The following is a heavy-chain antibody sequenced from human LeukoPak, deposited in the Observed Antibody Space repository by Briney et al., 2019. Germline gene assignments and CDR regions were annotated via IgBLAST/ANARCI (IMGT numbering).Heavy chain of an antibody. J-gene: IGHJ4*02. CDR1: GGSINSYF. CDR3: ARDMWFGEFDY. D-gene: IGHD3-10*01. V-gene: IGHV4-59*12. Sequence: PSETLSLTCTVSGGSINSYFWSWIRQPPGKGLEWIAYIYHSGTINYNPSLKSRVTISADTSKNQFSLKLSSVTAADTAVFYCARDMWFGEFDYWGQGTLVTVSS. CDR2: IYHSGTI.